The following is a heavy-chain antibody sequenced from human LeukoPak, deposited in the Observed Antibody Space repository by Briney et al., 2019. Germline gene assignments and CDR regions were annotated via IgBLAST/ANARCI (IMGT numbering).Heavy chain of an antibody. Sequence: GASVKVSCKASGYTFTGYYMHWVRQAPGQGLEWMGWINPNSGGTNYAQKFQGRVTMTRDTSISTAYMELSRLRSDDTAVYYCARDNEYYDILTGSLPNWGQGTLVTVSS. V-gene: IGHV1-2*02. CDR1: GYTFTGYY. J-gene: IGHJ4*02. CDR3: ARDNEYYDILTGSLPN. CDR2: INPNSGGT. D-gene: IGHD3-9*01.